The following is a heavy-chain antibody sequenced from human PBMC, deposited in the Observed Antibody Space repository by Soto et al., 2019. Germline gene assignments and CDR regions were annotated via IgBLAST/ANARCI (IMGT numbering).Heavy chain of an antibody. CDR1: GSTFSSYA. CDR3: AKPGYLEQWMVRGYCDY. CDR2: ISSSGGTT. Sequence: GGSLRLSCAASGSTFSSYAMSWVRQAPGKGLEWVSAISSSGGTTHYADSVKGRFIISRDNSKNTLYLQMNSLRADDTAVYYCAKPGYLEQWMVRGYCDYWGQGTMVTVSS. D-gene: IGHD6-19*01. J-gene: IGHJ4*02. V-gene: IGHV3-23*01.